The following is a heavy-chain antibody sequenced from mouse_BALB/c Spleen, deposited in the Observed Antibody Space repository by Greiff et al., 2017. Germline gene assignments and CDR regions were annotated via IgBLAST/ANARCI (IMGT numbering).Heavy chain of an antibody. Sequence: EVQLKESGPGLVKPSQSLSLTCTVTGYSITSDYAWNWIRQFPGNKLEWMGYISYSGSTSYNPSLKSRISITRDTSKNQFFLQLNSVATEDTATYYCARRPGSSYSYWYFDVWGAGTTVTVSS. CDR2: ISYSGST. CDR1: GYSITSDYA. J-gene: IGHJ1*01. CDR3: ARRPGSSYSYWYFDV. V-gene: IGHV3-2*02. D-gene: IGHD1-1*01.